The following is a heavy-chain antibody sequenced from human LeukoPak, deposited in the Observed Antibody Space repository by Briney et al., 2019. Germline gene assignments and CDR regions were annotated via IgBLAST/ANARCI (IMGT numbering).Heavy chain of an antibody. CDR3: ARHNGGGVGSYVAPGPPDYFDY. D-gene: IGHD1-26*01. CDR2: IYFSGSA. CDR1: GDITHY. J-gene: IGHJ4*02. Sequence: SETLSLTCTVSGDITHYWGWIRQPPGKGLECVGSIYFSGSAYYNPSLRSRVTISLDTSKKQLSLKLNSVTAADTAVYYCARHNGGGVGSYVAPGPPDYFDYWGQGTLVTVSS. V-gene: IGHV4-39*01.